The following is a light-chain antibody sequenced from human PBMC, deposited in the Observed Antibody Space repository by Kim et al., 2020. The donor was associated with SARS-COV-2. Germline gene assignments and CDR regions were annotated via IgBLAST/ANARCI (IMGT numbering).Light chain of an antibody. CDR1: QTINNK. V-gene: IGKV3-15*01. CDR3: QQSNDWPPLT. J-gene: IGKJ1*01. Sequence: SPGERAPLSCRASQTINNKLVWYQQKPGQAPRLLINDATTRATGVPARFIGSGSETDFTLTISSLQSEDFAVYYCQQSNDWPPLTFGQGTKVDIK. CDR2: DAT.